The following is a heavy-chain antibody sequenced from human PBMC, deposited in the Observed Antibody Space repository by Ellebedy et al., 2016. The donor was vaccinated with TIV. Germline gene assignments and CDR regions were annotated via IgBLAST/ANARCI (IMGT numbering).Heavy chain of an antibody. CDR1: GGSISSSNW. Sequence: MPSETLSLTCAVSGGSISSSNWRSWVRQPPGKRPEWIGEIDTTGTTYYSPSLKSRVTISVDKSKDQFSLKLGSVTAADTAMYYCAALRGSWGGDSYLWGRGTLVIVSS. CDR3: AALRGSWGGDSYL. CDR2: IDTTGTT. D-gene: IGHD2-21*01. V-gene: IGHV4-4*02. J-gene: IGHJ5*02.